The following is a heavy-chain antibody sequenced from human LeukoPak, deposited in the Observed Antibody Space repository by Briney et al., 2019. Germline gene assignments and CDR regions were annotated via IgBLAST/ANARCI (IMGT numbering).Heavy chain of an antibody. CDR1: GGSINTYY. D-gene: IGHD6-6*01. V-gene: IGHV4-59*08. J-gene: IGHJ5*02. CDR3: ARLGVRYTTSAWWFDP. Sequence: SETLSLTCTVSGGSINTYYWSWIRQPPGKGLEWIGYIYYSGSTNYSPSLKSRVTISVDTSKNQFSLKLCSVTAADTAVYYCARLGVRYTTSAWWFDPWGQGILVTVSS. CDR2: IYYSGST.